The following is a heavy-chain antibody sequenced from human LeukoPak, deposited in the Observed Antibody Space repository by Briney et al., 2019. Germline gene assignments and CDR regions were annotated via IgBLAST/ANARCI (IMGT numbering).Heavy chain of an antibody. J-gene: IGHJ4*02. Sequence: GGSLRLSCAASGFTFSSYAMHWVRQAPGKGLEWVAVISYDGSNKYYADSVKGRFTISRDNPKNTLYLQMNSLRAEDTAVYYCASLSGTTSLNFDYWGQGTLVTVSS. CDR2: ISYDGSNK. D-gene: IGHD1-26*01. CDR3: ASLSGTTSLNFDY. V-gene: IGHV3-30-3*01. CDR1: GFTFSSYA.